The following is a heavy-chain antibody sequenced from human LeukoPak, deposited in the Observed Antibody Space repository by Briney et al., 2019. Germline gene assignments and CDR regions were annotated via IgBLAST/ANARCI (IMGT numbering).Heavy chain of an antibody. V-gene: IGHV3-30*19. CDR1: GFTFSSYG. D-gene: IGHD1-1*01. Sequence: GGSLRLSCAASGFTFSSYGMHWVRQAPGKGLEWVAVIWYDGSNKYYADSVKGRFTISRDNSKNTLYLQMNSLRAEDTAVYYCAREGGAERDDAFDIWGQGTMVTVSS. CDR2: IWYDGSNK. CDR3: AREGGAERDDAFDI. J-gene: IGHJ3*02.